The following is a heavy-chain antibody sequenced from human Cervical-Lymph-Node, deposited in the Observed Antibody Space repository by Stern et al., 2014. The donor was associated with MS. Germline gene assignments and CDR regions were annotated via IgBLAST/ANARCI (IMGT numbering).Heavy chain of an antibody. CDR1: GGSVGTGNYY. Sequence: VKLVESGPGLVKPSQTLSLTCSVSGGSVGTGNYYWSWIRQPAGKGLEWIGLIYPGGFFTSTPSLGIRVTLSEDTSRNQSSLRLRSVTAADTAVYYCARTYGSSSGVFDSWGQGTLVTVSS. D-gene: IGHD6-6*01. J-gene: IGHJ4*02. V-gene: IGHV4-61*02. CDR3: ARTYGSSSGVFDS. CDR2: IYPGGFF.